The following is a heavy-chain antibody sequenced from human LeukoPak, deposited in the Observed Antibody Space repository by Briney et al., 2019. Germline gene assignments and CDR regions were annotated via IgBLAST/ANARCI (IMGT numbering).Heavy chain of an antibody. CDR3: ARDRPYDY. V-gene: IGHV3-21*01. J-gene: IGHJ4*02. Sequence: PGGSLRLSCAVSGFTFSSYTMTWVRQAPGKGLEWVSFISGSSTYINYADAVKGRFTISRDNAKNSLYLQMNSLGAEDTAVYYCARDRPYDYWGQGTLVTVSS. CDR2: ISGSSTYI. CDR1: GFTFSSYT.